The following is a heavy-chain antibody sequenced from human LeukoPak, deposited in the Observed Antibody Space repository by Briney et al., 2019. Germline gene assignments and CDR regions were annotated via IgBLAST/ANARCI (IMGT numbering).Heavy chain of an antibody. J-gene: IGHJ6*02. Sequence: SETLSLTCAVYGGSFSGYYWSWIRQPPGKGLEWIGEINHSGSTNYNPSLKSRVTISVDTSKNQFSLKLSSVTAADTAVYYCARDSSPGGYYDSSQWYYGMDVWGQGTTVTVSS. CDR3: ARDSSPGGYYDSSQWYYGMDV. D-gene: IGHD3-22*01. CDR1: GGSFSGYY. V-gene: IGHV4-34*01. CDR2: INHSGST.